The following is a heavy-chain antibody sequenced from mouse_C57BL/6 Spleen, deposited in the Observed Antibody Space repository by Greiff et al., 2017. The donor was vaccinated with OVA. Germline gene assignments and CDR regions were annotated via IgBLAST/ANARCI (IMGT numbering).Heavy chain of an antibody. CDR3: ARDRGTTVVATDYAMDY. V-gene: IGHV5-4*01. CDR2: ISDGGSYT. CDR1: GFTFSSYA. Sequence: DVMLVESGGGLVKPGGSLKLSCAASGFTFSSYAMSWVRQTPEKRLEWVATISDGGSYTYYPDNVKGRFTISRDNAKNNLYLQMSHLKSEDTAMYYCARDRGTTVVATDYAMDYWGQGTSVTVSS. J-gene: IGHJ4*01. D-gene: IGHD1-1*01.